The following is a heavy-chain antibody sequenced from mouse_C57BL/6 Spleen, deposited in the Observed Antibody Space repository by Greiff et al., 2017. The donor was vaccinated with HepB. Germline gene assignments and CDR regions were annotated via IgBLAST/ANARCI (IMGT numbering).Heavy chain of an antibody. J-gene: IGHJ2*01. CDR2: IYPGDGDT. V-gene: IGHV1-80*01. Sequence: QVQLQQSGAELVKPGASVKISCKASGYAFSSYWMNWVKQRPGRGLEWIGQIYPGDGDTNYNGKFKGKATLTADKSSSTAYMQLSSLTSEDSAVYFCARVGDGYYEGFDYWGQGTTLTVSS. CDR1: GYAFSSYW. CDR3: ARVGDGYYEGFDY. D-gene: IGHD2-3*01.